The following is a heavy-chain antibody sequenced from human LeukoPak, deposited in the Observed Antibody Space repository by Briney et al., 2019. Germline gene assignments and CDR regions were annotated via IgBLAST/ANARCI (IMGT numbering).Heavy chain of an antibody. CDR2: INSDGSST. CDR1: GFTFSSYW. Sequence: PGGSLRLSCAASGFTFSSYWMHWVRQAPGKGLVWVSRINSDGSSTSYADSMKGRFTISRDNAKNTLYLQMNSLRAEDTAVYYCARSQTIAVADWFDPWGQGTLVTVSS. J-gene: IGHJ5*02. D-gene: IGHD6-19*01. CDR3: ARSQTIAVADWFDP. V-gene: IGHV3-74*01.